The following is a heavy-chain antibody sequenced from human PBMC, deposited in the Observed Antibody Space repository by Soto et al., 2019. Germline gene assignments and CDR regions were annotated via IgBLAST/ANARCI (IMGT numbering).Heavy chain of an antibody. D-gene: IGHD3-3*01. J-gene: IGHJ6*02. CDR2: ISGSGGST. Sequence: GGSLRLSCAASGFTFSSYAMSWVRQAPGKGLEWVSAISGSGGSTYYADSVKGRFTISRDNSKNTLYLQMNSLRAEDTAVYYCAKSTIFGVAPPGYYYYYGMDVWGQGTTVTVSS. CDR1: GFTFSSYA. CDR3: AKSTIFGVAPPGYYYYYGMDV. V-gene: IGHV3-23*01.